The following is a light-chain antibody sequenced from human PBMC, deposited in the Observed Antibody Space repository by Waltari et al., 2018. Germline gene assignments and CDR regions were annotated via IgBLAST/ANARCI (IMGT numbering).Light chain of an antibody. CDR2: DVT. V-gene: IGLV2-14*01. J-gene: IGLJ3*02. CDR1: SSDIGFYNY. CDR3: SSYTTRSTWV. Sequence: QSALTQPASVSGSPGQSITISCTGTSSDIGFYNYVTWYQQHPGKAPKLMIYDVTKRPSGVSNRFSGSKSGHTASLTSSGLQAEDEADYYCSSYTTRSTWVFGGGTKLTVL.